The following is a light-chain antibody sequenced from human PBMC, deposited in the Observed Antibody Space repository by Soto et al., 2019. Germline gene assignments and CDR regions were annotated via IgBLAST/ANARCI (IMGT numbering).Light chain of an antibody. J-gene: IGKJ2*01. CDR1: SSSKW. V-gene: IGKV1-5*01. Sequence: MSLSPSALAASVGDTVTMTCRSSSKWLAWYQKKPGKAPKLLIYDVSNLERGDPPRFSGSTSGAESTLTITGLQPDDLGTYYCQHTTDFTFGQGTKVDIK. CDR2: DVS. CDR3: QHTTDFT.